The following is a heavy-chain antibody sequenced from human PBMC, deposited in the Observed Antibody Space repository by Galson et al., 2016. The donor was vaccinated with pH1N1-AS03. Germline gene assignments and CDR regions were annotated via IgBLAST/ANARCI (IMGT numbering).Heavy chain of an antibody. D-gene: IGHD6-19*01. Sequence: ETLSLTCAVSGGSVSDNNWWSWVRQAPGKGLEWVATINGDGRGQYYVESVKGRFSISRDNAKNSLYLQMNSLRVDDTAVYYCARFGKLGWDLDSWGQGTLVSVSS. CDR3: ARFGKLGWDLDS. V-gene: IGHV3-7*03. CDR2: INGDGRGQ. J-gene: IGHJ4*02. CDR1: GGSVSDNNW.